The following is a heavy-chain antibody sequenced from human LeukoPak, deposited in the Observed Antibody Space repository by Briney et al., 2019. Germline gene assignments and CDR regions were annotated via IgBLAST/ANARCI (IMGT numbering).Heavy chain of an antibody. J-gene: IGHJ3*02. CDR1: GGSISSGGYY. CDR3: ARDPQLGIGRPSDDFDI. CDR2: IYYNGNT. Sequence: PSETLSLTCTVSGGSISSGGYYWSWIRQHPGKGLEWLGYIYYNGNTYYNPSLKGRVTISLDTSKKQFSLTVRSVTAADTAIYYCARDPQLGIGRPSDDFDIWGQGTMVTASS. V-gene: IGHV4-31*03. D-gene: IGHD7-27*01.